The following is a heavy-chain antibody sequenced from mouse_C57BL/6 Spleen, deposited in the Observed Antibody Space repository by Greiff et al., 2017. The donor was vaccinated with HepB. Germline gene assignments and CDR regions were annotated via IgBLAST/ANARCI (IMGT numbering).Heavy chain of an antibody. D-gene: IGHD2-5*01. V-gene: IGHV1-53*01. CDR3: ARWASNYEGPYARDY. CDR1: GYTFTSYW. CDR2: INPSNGGT. J-gene: IGHJ4*01. Sequence: QVQLQQPGTELVKPGASVKLSCKASGYTFTSYWMHWVKQRPGQGLEWIGNINPSNGGTNYNEKFKSKATLTVDKSSSTAYMQRSSLTSEDSAVYDCARWASNYEGPYARDYWGQGTSVTVSS.